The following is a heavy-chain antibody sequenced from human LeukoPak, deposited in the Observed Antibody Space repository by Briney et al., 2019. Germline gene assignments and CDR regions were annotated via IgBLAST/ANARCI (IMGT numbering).Heavy chain of an antibody. J-gene: IGHJ3*02. D-gene: IGHD6-19*01. CDR3: ARLAVRGAFDI. V-gene: IGHV4-34*01. CDR1: GGSFSGYY. CDR2: INHSGST. Sequence: SETLSLTCAVYGGSFSGYYWSWIRQPPGKGLEWIGEINHSGSTNYNPPLKSRVTISVDTSKNQFSLKLSSVTAADTAVYYCARLAVRGAFDIWGQGTMVTVSS.